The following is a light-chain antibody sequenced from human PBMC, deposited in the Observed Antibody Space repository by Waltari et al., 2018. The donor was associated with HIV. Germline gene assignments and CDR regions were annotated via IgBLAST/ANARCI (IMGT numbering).Light chain of an antibody. CDR2: DVP. V-gene: IGLV2-11*01. J-gene: IGLJ3*02. Sequence: HSALTQPRSVSGSPGQSAAISCTGTSSDVGGYNSVSWYQQQPGKALNLMIYDVPKRPSGVPDRCSGSKSGNTAFLTISGLQAEEEADYYCGSYAGSYTFVFGGGTKLTVL. CDR1: SSDVGGYNS. CDR3: GSYAGSYTFV.